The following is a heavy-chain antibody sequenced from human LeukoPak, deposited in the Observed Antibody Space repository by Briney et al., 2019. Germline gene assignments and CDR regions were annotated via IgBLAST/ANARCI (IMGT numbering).Heavy chain of an antibody. V-gene: IGHV3-21*05. CDR1: GFTFRSYN. CDR3: VRSDGGNPLTN. CDR2: IDGASTFI. D-gene: IGHD4-23*01. Sequence: GGSLRLSCAGFGFTFRSYNMIWVRQAPGKGLEWVSNIDGASTFIYYADSVKGRFTISRDNAKNSLYLQMNSLRAEDTAVYYCVRSDGGNPLTNWGQGPRVPVSS. J-gene: IGHJ4*02.